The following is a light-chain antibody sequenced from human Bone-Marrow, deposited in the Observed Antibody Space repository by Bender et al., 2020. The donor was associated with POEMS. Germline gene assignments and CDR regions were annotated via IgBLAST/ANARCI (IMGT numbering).Light chain of an antibody. CDR3: QAWDTYSVI. CDR2: QDT. J-gene: IGLJ2*01. Sequence: SYEVTQPPSVSVSPGQTASITCSGADLGDKYVAWYQQKPGQSPVLVIYQDTKRPSGIPERFSGSNSGNTATLTISRTQAMDEADYYCQAWDTYSVIFGGGTKLTVL. CDR1: DLGDKY. V-gene: IGLV3-1*01.